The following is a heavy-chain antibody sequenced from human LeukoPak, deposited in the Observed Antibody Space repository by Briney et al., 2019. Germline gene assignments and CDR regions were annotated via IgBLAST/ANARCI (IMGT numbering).Heavy chain of an antibody. CDR3: ARESANYIVVVVAANYYGMDV. V-gene: IGHV3-48*01. Sequence: GGSLRLSCAASGFTFSSYSMNWVRQAPGKGLEWVSYISSSSSTIYYADSVKCRFTISRDNAKNSLHLQMNSLRAEDTAVYYCARESANYIVVVVAANYYGMDVWGQGTTVTVSS. CDR1: GFTFSSYS. CDR2: ISSSSSTI. D-gene: IGHD2-15*01. J-gene: IGHJ6*02.